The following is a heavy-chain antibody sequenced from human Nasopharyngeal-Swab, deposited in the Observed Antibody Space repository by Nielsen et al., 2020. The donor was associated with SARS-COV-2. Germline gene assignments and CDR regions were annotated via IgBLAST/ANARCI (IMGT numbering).Heavy chain of an antibody. D-gene: IGHD4-17*01. J-gene: IGHJ3*02. CDR2: ISSSGSTI. V-gene: IGHV3-11*01. CDR3: AKVTTRSHPNI. CDR1: GLTFSDYY. Sequence: LSLTCAASGLTFSDYYMSWIRQAPGKGLEWVSYISSSGSTIYYADSVKGRFTISRDNAKNSLYLQMNSLRAEDTAVYYCAKVTTRSHPNIWGQGTMVTVSS.